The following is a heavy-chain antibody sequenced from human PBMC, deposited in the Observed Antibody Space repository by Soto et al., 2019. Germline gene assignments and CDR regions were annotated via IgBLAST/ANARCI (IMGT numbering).Heavy chain of an antibody. CDR1: GGTFSSYA. CDR2: IIPIFGTA. V-gene: IGHV1-69*01. CDR3: ARSSTLPIYCGGDCRDYGMDV. J-gene: IGHJ6*02. Sequence: QVQLVQSGAEVKKPGSSVKVSCKASGGTFSSYAISWVRQAPGQGLEWMGGIIPIFGTANYAQKFQGRVTITADESTSTAYMDLSSLRSEDTAVYYCARSSTLPIYCGGDCRDYGMDVWGQGTTVTVSS. D-gene: IGHD2-21*02.